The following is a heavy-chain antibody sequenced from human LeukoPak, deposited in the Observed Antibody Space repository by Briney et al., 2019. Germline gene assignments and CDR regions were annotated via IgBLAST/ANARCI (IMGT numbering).Heavy chain of an antibody. V-gene: IGHV3-23*01. J-gene: IGHJ4*02. CDR3: AKDDIGYYFDN. CDR1: GFTLKNYA. D-gene: IGHD5-12*01. Sequence: GGSLRPSCAAPGFTLKNYAMGWVPQGPGKGLEWASSISVSADTTYYADSVKGRFTISTDNFKNTLYLQMNSLRAADTAVYYCAKDDIGYYFDNWGQGTLVTVSS. CDR2: ISVSADTT.